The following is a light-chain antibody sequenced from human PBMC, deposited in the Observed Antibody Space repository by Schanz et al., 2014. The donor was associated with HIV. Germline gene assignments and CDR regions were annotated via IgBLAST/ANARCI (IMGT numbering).Light chain of an antibody. J-gene: IGLJ3*02. CDR2: EDN. Sequence: NFMLTQLHSVSESPGKTVTISCTRSSGSIASNYVQWYQQRPGSAPTTVIYEDNQRPSGVPDRFSGSIDSSSNSASLTISGLKTEDEADYYCQSYDANTHCVFGGGTKLTVL. CDR3: QSYDANTHCV. V-gene: IGLV6-57*04. CDR1: SGSIASNY.